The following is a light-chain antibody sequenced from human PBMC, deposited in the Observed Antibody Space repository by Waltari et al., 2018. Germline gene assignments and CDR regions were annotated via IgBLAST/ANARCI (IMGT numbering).Light chain of an antibody. CDR1: QSVSSN. J-gene: IGKJ1*01. CDR3: QQYNNWPRGWT. CDR2: GAS. V-gene: IGKV3-15*01. Sequence: EIVMTQSPATLSVSPGGRAILSCRASQSVSSNLAWYQQKPGQTPRLLIYGASTRATGIPARFSASGSGTEFTLTISSLQSEDFALYYCQQYNNWPRGWTFGQGTKVEIK.